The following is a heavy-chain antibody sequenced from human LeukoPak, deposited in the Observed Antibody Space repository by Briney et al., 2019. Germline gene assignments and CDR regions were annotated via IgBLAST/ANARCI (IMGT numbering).Heavy chain of an antibody. CDR3: ARELIGYSGYDYGPSSFDY. CDR1: GYSISSGYF. CDR2: IYHSGST. J-gene: IGHJ4*02. Sequence: SGTLSLTCAVSGYSISSGYFWGWVRQPPGKGLEWIGSIYHSGSTYYNPSPKSRVIISVDTSKNQFSVKVNSVTVADTAVYYCARELIGYSGYDYGPSSFDYWGQGTLVTVSS. V-gene: IGHV4-38-2*02. D-gene: IGHD5-12*01.